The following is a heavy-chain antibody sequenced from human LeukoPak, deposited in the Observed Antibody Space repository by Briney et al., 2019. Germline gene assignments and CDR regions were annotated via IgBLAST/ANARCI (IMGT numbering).Heavy chain of an antibody. CDR1: GDSIISSNW. V-gene: IGHV4-4*02. Sequence: PSETLSLTCAVSGDSIISSNWWSWVRQPPGKGLEWIGEINHRGSTDYSPSLKSRVTISLDKSKNQFSLRLSSVTAADTAVYYCARGNSSSWPLDYWGQGALVTVSS. J-gene: IGHJ4*02. CDR2: INHRGST. D-gene: IGHD6-13*01. CDR3: ARGNSSSWPLDY.